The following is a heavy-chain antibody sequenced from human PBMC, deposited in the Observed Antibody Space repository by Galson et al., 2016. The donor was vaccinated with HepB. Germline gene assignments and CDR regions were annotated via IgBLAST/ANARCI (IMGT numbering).Heavy chain of an antibody. J-gene: IGHJ5*02. CDR1: GDSVSTNSGA. D-gene: IGHD2-21*01. CDR3: ARAEANWDGGGDNWFDP. Sequence: CAISGDSVSTNSGAWNWIRQSPSRGLEWLGRTYYRSKWWNAYALSVKSRITINPDTPKNQISLQLNSVTPEDTAVYYCARAEANWDGGGDNWFDPWGQGTLVTVSS. CDR2: TYYRSKWWN. V-gene: IGHV6-1*01.